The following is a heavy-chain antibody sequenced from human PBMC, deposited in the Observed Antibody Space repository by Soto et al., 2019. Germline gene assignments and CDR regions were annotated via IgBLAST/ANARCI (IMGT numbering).Heavy chain of an antibody. D-gene: IGHD3-10*01. J-gene: IGHJ6*03. CDR2: IKQDGSEK. CDR1: GFTFSSYW. V-gene: IGHV3-7*01. Sequence: GGSLRLSCAASGFTFSSYWMSWVRQAPGKGLEWVANIKQDGSEKYYVDSVKGRFTISRDNAKNSLYLQMNSLRAEDTAVYYCAREGYYGSGYYYYMDVWGKGTTVTVSS. CDR3: AREGYYGSGYYYYMDV.